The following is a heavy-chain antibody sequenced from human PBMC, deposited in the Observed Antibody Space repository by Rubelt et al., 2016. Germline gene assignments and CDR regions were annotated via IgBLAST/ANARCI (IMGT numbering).Heavy chain of an antibody. Sequence: EWVSYISSSSSYIYYADSVKGRFTISRDNAKNSLYLQMNSLRAEDTAVYYCARGPAGSCGGDCYSGDYWGQGTLVTVSS. V-gene: IGHV3-21*05. CDR2: ISSSSSYI. J-gene: IGHJ4*02. CDR3: ARGPAGSCGGDCYSGDY. D-gene: IGHD2-21*02.